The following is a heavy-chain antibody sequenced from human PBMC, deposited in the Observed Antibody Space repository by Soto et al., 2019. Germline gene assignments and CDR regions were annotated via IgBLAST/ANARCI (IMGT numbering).Heavy chain of an antibody. J-gene: IGHJ5*02. CDR2: IYYSGST. Sequence: SETLSLTCTVSGGSISSGDYYWSWIRQPPGKGLEWIGYIYYSGSTYYNPSLKSRVTISVDTSKNQFSLKLSSVTAADTAVYYCARVRHALRYFDWLPNWFDPWCQGTLVTVSS. V-gene: IGHV4-30-4*01. CDR1: GGSISSGDYY. CDR3: ARVRHALRYFDWLPNWFDP. D-gene: IGHD3-9*01.